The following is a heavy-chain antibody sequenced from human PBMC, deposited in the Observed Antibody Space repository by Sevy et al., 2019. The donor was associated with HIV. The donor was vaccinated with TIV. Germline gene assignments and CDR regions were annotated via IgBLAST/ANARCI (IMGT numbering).Heavy chain of an antibody. V-gene: IGHV3-43*01. CDR3: AKGYYYDSSGYYS. J-gene: IGHJ4*02. CDR2: ISWDGGST. Sequence: GGSLRLSCAASGFTFDDYTMHWVRQAPGKGLEWVSLISWDGGSTYYADSVKGRFTISRDNSKNSRYLQMNSLRTEDTALYYCAKGYYYDSSGYYSWGQGTLVTVSS. D-gene: IGHD3-22*01. CDR1: GFTFDDYT.